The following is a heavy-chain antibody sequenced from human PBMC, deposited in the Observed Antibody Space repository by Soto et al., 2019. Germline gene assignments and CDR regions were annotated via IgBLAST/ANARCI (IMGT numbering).Heavy chain of an antibody. J-gene: IGHJ6*02. D-gene: IGHD4-17*01. CDR2: IYHSGST. CDR1: GGSISSGGYS. V-gene: IGHV4-30-2*01. Sequence: SETLSLTCAVPGGSISSGGYSWSWIRQPPGKGLEWIGYIYHSGSTYYNPSLKSRVTISVDRSKNQFSLKLSSVTAADTAVYYCARAGVTMYYGMDVWGQGTTVTVSS. CDR3: ARAGVTMYYGMDV.